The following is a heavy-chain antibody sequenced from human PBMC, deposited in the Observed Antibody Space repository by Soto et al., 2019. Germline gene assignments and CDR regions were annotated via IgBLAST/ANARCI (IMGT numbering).Heavy chain of an antibody. V-gene: IGHV4-34*01. CDR2: INHSGST. D-gene: IGHD2-2*01. CDR1: GGSFSGYY. J-gene: IGHJ4*02. Sequence: QVQLQQWGAGLLKPSETLSLTCAVYGGSFSGYYWSWIRQPPGKGLEWIGEINHSGSTNYIPSLKSRGHQSGDTSKNQFPLKLSSVTAADTAVYYCARLGRVVPAALADWGQGTLVTVSS. CDR3: ARLGRVVPAALAD.